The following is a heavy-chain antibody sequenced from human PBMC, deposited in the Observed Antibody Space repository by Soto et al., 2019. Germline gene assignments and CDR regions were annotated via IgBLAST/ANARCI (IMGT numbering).Heavy chain of an antibody. CDR2: IYYSGST. D-gene: IGHD2-2*01. CDR3: ARAYCSSTSCYPGGAYYYYYGMDV. CDR1: GGSISSGGYY. J-gene: IGHJ6*02. Sequence: SETLSLPCTVSGGSISSGGYYWSWIRQHPGKGLEWIGYIYYSGSTYYNPSLKSRVTISVDTSKNQFSLKLSSVTAADTAVYYCARAYCSSTSCYPGGAYYYYYGMDVWGQGTTVTVSS. V-gene: IGHV4-31*03.